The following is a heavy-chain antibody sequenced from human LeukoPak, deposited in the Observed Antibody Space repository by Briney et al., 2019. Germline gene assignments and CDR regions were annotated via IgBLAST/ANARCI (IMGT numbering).Heavy chain of an antibody. V-gene: IGHV5-51*01. CDR2: IYPGDSDA. D-gene: IGHD6-19*01. CDR1: GYIFTTYW. Sequence: GESLKISCKGSGYIFTTYWIAWVRQMPGKGLEWMGIIYPGDSDARYSPSFQGQVTISADKSLTTAYPQWSSLKASDTAIYYCARHLFSSGYFHLDYWGQGTLVTVSS. CDR3: ARHLFSSGYFHLDY. J-gene: IGHJ4*02.